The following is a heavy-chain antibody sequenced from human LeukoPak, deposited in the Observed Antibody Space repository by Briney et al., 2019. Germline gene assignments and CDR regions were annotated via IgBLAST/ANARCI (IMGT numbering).Heavy chain of an antibody. D-gene: IGHD1-26*01. CDR2: IIPIFGTA. CDR1: GGTFSSYA. J-gene: IGHJ4*02. Sequence: SVKVSCKASGGTFSSYAISWVRQAPGQGLEWMGRIIPIFGTANYAQKFQGRVTITTDESTSTAHMELSSLRSEDTAVYYCARGPIVGAESDYWGQGTLVTVSS. CDR3: ARGPIVGAESDY. V-gene: IGHV1-69*05.